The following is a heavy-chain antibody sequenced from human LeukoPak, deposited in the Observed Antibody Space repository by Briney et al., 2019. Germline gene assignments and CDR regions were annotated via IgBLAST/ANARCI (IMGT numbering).Heavy chain of an antibody. V-gene: IGHV4-34*01. CDR1: GGSFSGYY. Sequence: SETLSLTCAVYGGSFSGYYWSWIRQPPGKGLEWIGEINHSGSTNYNPSLKSRVTISVDTSKNQFSLKLSSVTAADTAVYYCARSNRLGAFDIWGQGTMVTVSS. CDR3: ARSNRLGAFDI. D-gene: IGHD2-21*01. CDR2: INHSGST. J-gene: IGHJ3*02.